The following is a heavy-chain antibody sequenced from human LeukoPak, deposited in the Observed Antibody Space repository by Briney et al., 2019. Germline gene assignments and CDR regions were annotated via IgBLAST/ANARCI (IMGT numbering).Heavy chain of an antibody. D-gene: IGHD6-19*01. CDR2: IYPGDSDT. CDR3: AMASSGWPYYFDY. V-gene: IGHV5-51*01. Sequence: GESLKISCKGSGYSFTSYWIGWVRQMPGKGLEWMGIIYPGDSDTRYSPSFQDQGTISADKSISTAYLQWSSLKASDTAMYYCAMASSGWPYYFDYWGQGTLVTVSS. J-gene: IGHJ4*02. CDR1: GYSFTSYW.